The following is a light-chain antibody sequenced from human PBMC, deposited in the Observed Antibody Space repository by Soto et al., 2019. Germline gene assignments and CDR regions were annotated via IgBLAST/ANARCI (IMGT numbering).Light chain of an antibody. Sequence: QSVLTQPPSVSGAPGQTVTISCAGTSSNIGSNYDVHWYQQLPGTAPKLLIHSNNQRPSGVPDRFSGSKSGTSASLAISGLQSEDEADYYCAAWDDSLNGWVFGGGTKLTVL. CDR2: SNN. V-gene: IGLV1-44*01. CDR3: AAWDDSLNGWV. CDR1: SSNIGSNYD. J-gene: IGLJ3*02.